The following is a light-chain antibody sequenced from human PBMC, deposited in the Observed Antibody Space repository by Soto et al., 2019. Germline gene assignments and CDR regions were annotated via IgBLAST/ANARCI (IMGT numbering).Light chain of an antibody. CDR3: SSFTSSNTSG. CDR1: SSDIGAYNR. J-gene: IGLJ1*01. V-gene: IGLV2-18*02. Sequence: QSVLTQPPSVSGSPGQSVAISCTGTSSDIGAYNRVSWYQQPPGTAPKLMIYDVNNRPSGVPDRFSGSKSGNTASLTISGLQADDEADYYCSSFTSSNTSGFGTGTKVTVL. CDR2: DVN.